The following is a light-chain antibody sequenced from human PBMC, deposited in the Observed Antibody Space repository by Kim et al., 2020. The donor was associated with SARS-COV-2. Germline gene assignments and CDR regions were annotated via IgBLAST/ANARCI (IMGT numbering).Light chain of an antibody. CDR3: HQYVSSPYT. CDR2: GTS. CDR1: QSFLINY. J-gene: IGKJ2*01. Sequence: WSQGEGDTLSCRASQSFLINYLAWYQHKHGQAPRLLIYGTSIRATDIPDRFSGSGSGIDFTLTISRLEPEDFAVYYCHQYVSSPYTFGQGTKLEI. V-gene: IGKV3-20*01.